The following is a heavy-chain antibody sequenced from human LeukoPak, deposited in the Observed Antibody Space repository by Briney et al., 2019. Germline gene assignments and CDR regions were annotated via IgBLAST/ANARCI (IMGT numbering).Heavy chain of an antibody. J-gene: IGHJ4*02. V-gene: IGHV3-30*02. CDR1: GFTFSSYG. Sequence: PGGSLRLSCAASGFTFSSYGMHWVRQAPGKGLEWVAFIRYDGSNKYYADSVKGRFTISRDNSKNTLYLQMNSLRAEDTAVYYCAKELYYDSIEVSYFDYWGQGTLVTVSS. D-gene: IGHD3-22*01. CDR3: AKELYYDSIEVSYFDY. CDR2: IRYDGSNK.